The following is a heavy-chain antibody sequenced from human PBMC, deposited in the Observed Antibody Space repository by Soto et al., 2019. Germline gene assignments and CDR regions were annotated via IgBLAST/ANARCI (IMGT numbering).Heavy chain of an antibody. CDR2: IIPIFGTA. CDR3: ARDRHDSSCYYGYYYGMDV. V-gene: IGHV1-69*01. J-gene: IGHJ6*02. CDR1: GGTFSSYA. Sequence: QVQLVQSGAEVKKPGSSVKVSCKASGGTFSSYAISWVRQAPGQGLEWMGGIIPIFGTANYAQKFQGRVTITADESTSTAYMELSSLRSEDTAVYYCARDRHDSSCYYGYYYGMDVWGQGTTVTVSS. D-gene: IGHD3-22*01.